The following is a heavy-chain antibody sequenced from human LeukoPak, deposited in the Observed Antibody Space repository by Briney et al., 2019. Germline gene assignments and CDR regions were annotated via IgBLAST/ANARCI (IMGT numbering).Heavy chain of an antibody. D-gene: IGHD3-10*01. CDR2: IYTSGST. J-gene: IGHJ5*02. CDR3: ARLWFGELFGWFDP. CDR1: GGSINSYY. Sequence: PSETLSLTCTVSGGSINSYYWNWIRQPAGKGLEWIGRIYTSGSTNYNPSLKSRVTISVDTSKNQFSLKLSSVTAADTAVYYCARLWFGELFGWFDPWGQGTLVTVSS. V-gene: IGHV4-4*07.